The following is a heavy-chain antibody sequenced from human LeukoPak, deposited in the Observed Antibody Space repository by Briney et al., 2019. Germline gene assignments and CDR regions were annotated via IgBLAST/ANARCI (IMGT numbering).Heavy chain of an antibody. Sequence: GGSLRLSCAASGFTVTTKTMAWVRQAPGKGLEWVGRIKSKTDGGTTDYPAPVKGRFTISRDDSKNTLYLQMNSLKTEDTAVYYCTRVELLRYFEHWGQGTLVTVSS. V-gene: IGHV3-15*01. J-gene: IGHJ1*01. CDR2: IKSKTDGGTT. CDR3: TRVELLRYFEH. CDR1: GFTVTTKT. D-gene: IGHD1-26*01.